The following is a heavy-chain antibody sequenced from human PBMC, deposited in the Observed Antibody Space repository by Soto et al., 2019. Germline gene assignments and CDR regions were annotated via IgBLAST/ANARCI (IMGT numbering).Heavy chain of an antibody. V-gene: IGHV3-23*01. J-gene: IGHJ3*02. CDR1: GFTFSSYA. CDR2: ISGSGGST. CDR3: AKSASLGYCSGGSCYAAFDI. Sequence: GGSLRLSCAASGFTFSSYAMSWVRQAPGKGLEWVSAISGSGGSTYYADSVKGRFTISRDNSKNTLYLQMNSLRAEDTAVYYCAKSASLGYCSGGSCYAAFDIWGQGTMVTVSS. D-gene: IGHD2-15*01.